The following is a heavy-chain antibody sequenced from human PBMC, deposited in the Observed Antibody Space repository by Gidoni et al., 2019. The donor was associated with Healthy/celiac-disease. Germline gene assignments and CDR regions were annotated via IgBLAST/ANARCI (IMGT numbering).Heavy chain of an antibody. J-gene: IGHJ6*03. Sequence: QVQLQQWGAGLLTLSETLSLTCAVYGGSFSGYYWSWIRQPPGKGLEWIEEINHSGSTTYNPSLKSRVTISVDTSKNQFSRKLSSVTAADTAVYYCAREGVYCSSTSCYALRGLHYYMDVWGKGTTVTVSS. CDR1: GGSFSGYY. D-gene: IGHD2-2*01. CDR3: AREGVYCSSTSCYALRGLHYYMDV. V-gene: IGHV4-34*01. CDR2: INHSGST.